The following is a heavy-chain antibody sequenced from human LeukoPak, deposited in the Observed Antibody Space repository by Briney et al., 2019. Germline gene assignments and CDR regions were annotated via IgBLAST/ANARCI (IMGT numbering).Heavy chain of an antibody. CDR3: AKDSDYYGSGSNPSFDH. V-gene: IGHV3-30*02. CDR1: GFTFSAYD. D-gene: IGHD3-10*01. J-gene: IGHJ4*02. CDR2: IRNDGSNK. Sequence: PGGSLRLSCAASGFTFSAYDMHWVRQAPGKGLEWVAFIRNDGSNKYYADSVKGRFAISRDNSKSTLHVQMDSLRVEDTAVYYCAKDSDYYGSGSNPSFDHWGQGTLVTVSS.